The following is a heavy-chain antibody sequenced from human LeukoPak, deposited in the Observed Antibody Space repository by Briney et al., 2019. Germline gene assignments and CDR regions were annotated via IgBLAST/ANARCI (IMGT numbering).Heavy chain of an antibody. D-gene: IGHD3-3*01. J-gene: IGHJ5*02. V-gene: IGHV4-34*01. CDR2: INHSGST. Sequence: PSETLSLTCAVYGGSFSGYYWSWIRQPPGKGLEWIGEINHSGSTYYNPSLKSRVTISVDTSKNQFSLKLSSVTAADTAVYYCARHLKKAFGVVIPRPNWFDPWGQGTLVTVSS. CDR1: GGSFSGYY. CDR3: ARHLKKAFGVVIPRPNWFDP.